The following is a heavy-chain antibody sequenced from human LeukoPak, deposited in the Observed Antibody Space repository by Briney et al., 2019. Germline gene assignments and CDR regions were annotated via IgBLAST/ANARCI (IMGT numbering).Heavy chain of an antibody. D-gene: IGHD3-10*01. Sequence: ASVKVSCKASGYTFTSYGISWVRQAPGQGLEWMGRIIPILGIANYAQKFQGRVTITADKSTSTAYMELSSLRSEDTAVYYCARDLVTMVRGVIIRWFDPWGQGTLVTVSS. J-gene: IGHJ5*02. CDR1: GYTFTSYG. CDR2: IIPILGIA. V-gene: IGHV1-69*04. CDR3: ARDLVTMVRGVIIRWFDP.